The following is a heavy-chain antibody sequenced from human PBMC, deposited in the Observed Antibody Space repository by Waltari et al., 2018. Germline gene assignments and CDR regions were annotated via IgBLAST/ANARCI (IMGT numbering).Heavy chain of an antibody. V-gene: IGHV3-48*01. Sequence: EVQLVESGGGLVVPGGSLRLSCVGSGFNSRSHSINWVRQAPGKGLEWISYISGSSATIYYADSVKGRVTVSRDNAESSVFLQMNSLGAEDTAVYYCARDGPEYYSGFDVWGLGTTVIVS. CDR2: ISGSSATI. J-gene: IGHJ6*02. CDR1: GFNSRSHS. CDR3: ARDGPEYYSGFDV.